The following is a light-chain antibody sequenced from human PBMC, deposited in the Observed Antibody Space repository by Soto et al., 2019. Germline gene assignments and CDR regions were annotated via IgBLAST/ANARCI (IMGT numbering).Light chain of an antibody. CDR1: SIGSKS. J-gene: IGLJ1*01. V-gene: IGLV3-21*02. CDR2: DDS. Sequence: SYELTQSPSVSVAPGQTVSITCGGSSIGSKSVHWYQQKPGQAPVLVVYDDSDRRSGIPERFSGSNSGNTATLTITRVGAGDEADYHCQVWDTRSEHYVFGAGTKVTVL. CDR3: QVWDTRSEHYV.